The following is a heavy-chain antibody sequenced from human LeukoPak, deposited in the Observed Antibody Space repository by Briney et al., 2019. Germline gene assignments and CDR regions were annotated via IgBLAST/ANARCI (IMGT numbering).Heavy chain of an antibody. Sequence: GESLKISCKASGNTLSSYWIGWVRQKPGKGLEWMGIIYPHDSDTRYGPSFQGQVTISADKSISTAYLQWSSLKASDTAMYYCARRDGYGAYDIWGQGIMVTVSS. CDR2: IYPHDSDT. CDR1: GNTLSSYW. D-gene: IGHD5-24*01. V-gene: IGHV5-51*01. CDR3: ARRDGYGAYDI. J-gene: IGHJ3*02.